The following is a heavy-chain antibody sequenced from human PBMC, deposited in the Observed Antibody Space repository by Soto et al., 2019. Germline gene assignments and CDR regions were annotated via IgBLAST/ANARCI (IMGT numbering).Heavy chain of an antibody. CDR3: AKEFADRYYYYMDV. J-gene: IGHJ6*03. Sequence: SLRLSCAASGFTFDDYAMHWVRQAPGKGLEWVSGISWNSGSIGYADSVKGRFTISRDNAKNSLYLQMNSLRAGDTALYYCAKEFADRYYYYMDVWGKGTTVTVSS. CDR1: GFTFDDYA. CDR2: ISWNSGSI. D-gene: IGHD3-22*01. V-gene: IGHV3-9*01.